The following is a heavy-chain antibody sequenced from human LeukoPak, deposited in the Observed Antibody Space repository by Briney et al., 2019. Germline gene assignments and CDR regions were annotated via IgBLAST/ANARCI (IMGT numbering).Heavy chain of an antibody. D-gene: IGHD3-3*01. J-gene: IGHJ4*02. V-gene: IGHV3-74*01. CDR1: GFTFSTYW. Sequence: GGSLRLSCAASGFTFSTYWMHWVRQAPGKGLVWVSRINSNGSGTSYADSVKGRFTISRDNAKNTLYLQMNSLRAEDTAVYYCARDGDYDFWGGYLHYFDYWGQGTLVTVSS. CDR2: INSNGSGT. CDR3: ARDGDYDFWGGYLHYFDY.